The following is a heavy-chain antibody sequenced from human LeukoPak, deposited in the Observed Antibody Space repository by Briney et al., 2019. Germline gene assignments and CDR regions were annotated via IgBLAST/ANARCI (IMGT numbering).Heavy chain of an antibody. Sequence: SQTLSLTCAISGDSVSNSNAAWNWIRLSPSRGLEWLGRTYYRSMWYSDYAVSVKSRVRITADTSKNQLSLQLNSVTPEDTAMYYCALGLQWFESAFDIWGQGTMVTVSS. CDR1: GDSVSNSNAA. D-gene: IGHD4-23*01. V-gene: IGHV6-1*01. CDR2: TYYRSMWYS. J-gene: IGHJ3*02. CDR3: ALGLQWFESAFDI.